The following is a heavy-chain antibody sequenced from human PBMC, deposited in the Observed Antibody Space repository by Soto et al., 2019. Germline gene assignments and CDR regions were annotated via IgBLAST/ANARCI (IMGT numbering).Heavy chain of an antibody. CDR1: GFTFSNYD. Sequence: EVQLVESGGGLVQPGGSLRLSCAASGFTFSNYDMHWVRQATGKGLEWISAIGTVGDTYYPGSVKGRFTISRENAKNSLYLQMNSLRAGDTAVYYCVRAAGYSSGIDAFDIWGQGTMVTVSS. CDR3: VRAAGYSSGIDAFDI. CDR2: IGTVGDT. J-gene: IGHJ3*02. D-gene: IGHD6-19*01. V-gene: IGHV3-13*01.